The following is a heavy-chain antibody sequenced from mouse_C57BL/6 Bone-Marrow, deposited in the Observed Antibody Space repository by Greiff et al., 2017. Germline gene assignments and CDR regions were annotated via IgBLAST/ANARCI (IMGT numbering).Heavy chain of an antibody. Sequence: VQLQQSGPELVKPGASVKISCKASGYAFSSSWMNWVKQRPGKGLEWIGRIYPGDGDTNYNGKFKGKATLTADKSSSTAYMQLSSLTSEDSAVYFCARSYYTAYWGQGTLVTASA. CDR3: ARSYYTAY. D-gene: IGHD2-12*01. V-gene: IGHV1-82*01. CDR2: IYPGDGDT. CDR1: GYAFSSSW. J-gene: IGHJ3*01.